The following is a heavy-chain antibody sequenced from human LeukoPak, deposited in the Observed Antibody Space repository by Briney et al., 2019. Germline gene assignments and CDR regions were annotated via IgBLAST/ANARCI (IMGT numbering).Heavy chain of an antibody. Sequence: GGSLRLSXAASGFTFRGSAMHWVRQAPGEGLEWVAITSASGGNTFYADSVKGRFTISRDNSKNTLYLQMNSLGADDTALYYCAKGDSGGYYPFYFWGQGTLVTVSS. CDR3: AKGDSGGYYPFYF. CDR1: GFTFRGSA. D-gene: IGHD1-26*01. CDR2: TSASGGNT. J-gene: IGHJ4*02. V-gene: IGHV3-23*01.